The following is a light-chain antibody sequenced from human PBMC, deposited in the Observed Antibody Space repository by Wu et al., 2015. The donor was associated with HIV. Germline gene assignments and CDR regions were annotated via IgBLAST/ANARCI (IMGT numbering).Light chain of an antibody. CDR1: QGIRTF. Sequence: AFQLTQSPSSLSASVGDRVTITCRASQGIRTFLAWHQQKAGKAPQLLIYGASTLESGVPSRFSGSGSGTDFTLTIRNLQPEDVATYYCQKYNTAPWTFGQGTKVGNET. J-gene: IGKJ1*01. V-gene: IGKV1-13*02. CDR2: GAS. CDR3: QKYNTAPWT.